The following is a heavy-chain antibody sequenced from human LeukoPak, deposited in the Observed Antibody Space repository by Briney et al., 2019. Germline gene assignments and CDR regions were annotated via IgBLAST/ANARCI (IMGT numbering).Heavy chain of an antibody. D-gene: IGHD5-12*01. V-gene: IGHV3-48*04. CDR2: ISSSSGTI. CDR3: ARPSGGSPYPYYYMDV. Sequence: GGSLRLSCAASGFTFSSYSMNWVRQAPGKGLEWVSYISSSSGTIYYADSVKGRFTISRDNAKNSLYLQMNSLRAEDTAVYYCARPSGGSPYPYYYMDVWRKGTTVTASS. CDR1: GFTFSSYS. J-gene: IGHJ6*03.